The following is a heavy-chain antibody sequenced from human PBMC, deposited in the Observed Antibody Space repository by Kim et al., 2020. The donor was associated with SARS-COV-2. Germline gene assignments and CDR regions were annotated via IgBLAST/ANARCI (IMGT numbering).Heavy chain of an antibody. V-gene: IGHV5-51*01. CDR3: ARPIAAAGTYGGYYYGMDV. CDR1: GYSFTSYW. CDR2: IYPGDSDT. Sequence: GESLKISCKGSGYSFTSYWIGWVRQMPGKGLEWMGIIYPGDSDTRYSPSFQGQVTISADKSISTAYLQWSSLKASDTAMYYCARPIAAAGTYGGYYYGMDVWGQGTTVTVSS. J-gene: IGHJ6*02. D-gene: IGHD6-13*01.